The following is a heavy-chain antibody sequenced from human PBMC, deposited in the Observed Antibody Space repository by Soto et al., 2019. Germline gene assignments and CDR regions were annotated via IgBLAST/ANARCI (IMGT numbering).Heavy chain of an antibody. D-gene: IGHD3-9*01. J-gene: IGHJ4*02. CDR1: GGSISTYY. V-gene: IGHV4-59*01. Sequence: QVQLQESGPGLVKPSETLSLTCTVSGGSISTYYWSWIRQPPGKGLEWIGYIYYSGSTNYNPSLKGRVTTSGDTSKNQFSLKLSSVTAAGTAVYYCAIANYAFLTGYYPDYFDYWGQGTLVTVSS. CDR2: IYYSGST. CDR3: AIANYAFLTGYYPDYFDY.